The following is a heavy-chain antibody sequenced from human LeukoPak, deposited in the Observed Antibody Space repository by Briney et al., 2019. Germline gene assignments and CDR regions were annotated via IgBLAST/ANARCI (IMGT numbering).Heavy chain of an antibody. CDR1: GFTFSSYT. CDR3: AKGETYYFDY. Sequence: GSLRFSCAAYGFTFSSYTMSWVRPAPGKELEWVSAISGSGGSTYYADSVKGRFTISRDNSKNTLYLQMNSLRAEDTAVYYCAKGETYYFDYWGQGTLVTVSS. CDR2: ISGSGGST. J-gene: IGHJ4*02. V-gene: IGHV3-23*01.